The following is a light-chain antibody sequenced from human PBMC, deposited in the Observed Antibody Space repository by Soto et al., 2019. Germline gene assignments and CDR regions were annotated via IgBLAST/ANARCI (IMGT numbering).Light chain of an antibody. CDR2: EVT. J-gene: IGLJ1*01. V-gene: IGLV2-8*01. Sequence: QSALTQPPSASGSPGQSVTISCTGTTSDIGAYNYVSWYQQRPGKAPKIIIYEVTRRPSGVPDRIFGSKSDITASLTVSGLQAEDEADYYCSSFAGTNIFVFGTGTKVTVL. CDR1: TSDIGAYNY. CDR3: SSFAGTNIFV.